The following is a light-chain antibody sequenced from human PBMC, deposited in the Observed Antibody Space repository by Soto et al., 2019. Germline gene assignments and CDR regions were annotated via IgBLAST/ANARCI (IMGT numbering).Light chain of an antibody. V-gene: IGKV3-20*01. CDR1: QSVSSNY. J-gene: IGKJ3*01. CDR3: QHYGSSPPEFT. Sequence: EIVLTQSPGTLSLSAGERVTLSCRASQSVSSNYLAWYQQKPGQAPRLLIFGTSYRATGIPDRFSGSGSGTDFTLTIHRLEPEDFALYYCQHYGSSPPEFTFGPGTKVDIK. CDR2: GTS.